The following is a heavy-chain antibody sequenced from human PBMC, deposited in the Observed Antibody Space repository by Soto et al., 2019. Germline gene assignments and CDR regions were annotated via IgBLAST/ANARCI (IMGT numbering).Heavy chain of an antibody. J-gene: IGHJ4*02. CDR2: IYPADSDI. CDR1: GYNFIAYW. D-gene: IGHD2-21*02. CDR3: ARLAVTSSTHFDY. Sequence: GSLKISCKGSGYNFIAYWIGWVRQMPGKGLELMGIIYPADSDIRYSPSFQGQVTISVDKSISTAYLQWSSLKASDTAIYYCARLAVTSSTHFDYWGQGTPVTVSS. V-gene: IGHV5-51*01.